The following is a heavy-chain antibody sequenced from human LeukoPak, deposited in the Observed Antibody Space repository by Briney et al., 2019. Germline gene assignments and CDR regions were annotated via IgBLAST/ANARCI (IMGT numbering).Heavy chain of an antibody. Sequence: SETLSLTCTVSGVSISSSNSYWGWIRQPPGKGLEWIGSIYYSGNTYYNASLKSQVSISIDTSKNQFSLRLTSVTAADTAVYYCAREQNYYGSGRSPHFDYWGQGTLVTVSS. J-gene: IGHJ4*02. CDR3: AREQNYYGSGRSPHFDY. CDR2: IYYSGNT. D-gene: IGHD3-10*01. V-gene: IGHV4-39*07. CDR1: GVSISSSNSY.